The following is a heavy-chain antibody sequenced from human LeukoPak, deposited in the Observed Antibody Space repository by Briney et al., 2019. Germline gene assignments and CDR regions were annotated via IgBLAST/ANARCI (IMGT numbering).Heavy chain of an antibody. CDR2: IYYSGST. Sequence: WETLSLTCAVSGGSISSTTSYWGWSRQPPGKGLEWIGRIYYSGSTFYNPSLKSRVTISVDTSKNQLSLRLSSVTAADTAVYYCARHGSTDYFDYWGQGTLVTVSS. CDR3: ARHGSTDYFDY. V-gene: IGHV4-39*01. D-gene: IGHD2-2*03. J-gene: IGHJ4*02. CDR1: GGSISSTTSY.